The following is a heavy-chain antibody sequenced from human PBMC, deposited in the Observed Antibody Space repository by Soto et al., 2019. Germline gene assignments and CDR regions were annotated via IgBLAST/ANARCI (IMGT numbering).Heavy chain of an antibody. CDR1: GGSLSSGYYY. D-gene: IGHD3-22*01. J-gene: IGHJ4*02. Sequence: LSLPCTVSGGSLSSGYYYWSWIRQPPGKGLEWIGYIYYSGSTYYNPSLKSRVTISVDTSKNLFSLRLSSVTAADTAVYYCARANRYDYDSSAYKHWGQGTLVTVSS. V-gene: IGHV4-30-4*01. CDR2: IYYSGST. CDR3: ARANRYDYDSSAYKH.